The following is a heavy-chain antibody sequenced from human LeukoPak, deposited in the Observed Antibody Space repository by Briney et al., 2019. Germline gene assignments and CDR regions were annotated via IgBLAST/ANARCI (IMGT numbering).Heavy chain of an antibody. CDR3: ARRLLDAYSSSYDFDY. V-gene: IGHV5-51*01. J-gene: IGHJ4*02. D-gene: IGHD6-6*01. CDR2: IYPGDSDT. CDR1: GYSFTSYW. Sequence: GESLKISCKGSGYSFTSYWIGWVRQMPGKGLEWMGIIYPGDSDTRYSPSFQGQVTISADKSISTAYLQWSSLKASDTAMYYCARRLLDAYSSSYDFDYWGQGTLVTVSS.